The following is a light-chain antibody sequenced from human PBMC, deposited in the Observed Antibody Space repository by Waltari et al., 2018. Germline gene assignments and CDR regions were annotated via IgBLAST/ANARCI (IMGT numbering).Light chain of an antibody. Sequence: SYELTQPPSVSVPPGQTARISCPGDALPKRYGYWYQQRPGQAPVLVMYRYIVRPSGIPERFSGSTSGTTVTLTISGGQAEDEADYYCQSADSSGSYVVFGGGTKLTVL. V-gene: IGLV3-25*03. CDR1: ALPKRY. CDR3: QSADSSGSYVV. CDR2: RYI. J-gene: IGLJ3*02.